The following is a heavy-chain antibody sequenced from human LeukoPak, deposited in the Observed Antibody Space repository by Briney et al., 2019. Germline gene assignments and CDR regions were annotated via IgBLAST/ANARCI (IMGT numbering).Heavy chain of an antibody. V-gene: IGHV4-4*02. CDR3: ASLRSSSWSFDY. J-gene: IGHJ4*02. Sequence: SGTLSLTCAVSGGSISSSNWWSWVRQPPGKGLEWIGEIYHSGSTNYNLSLKSRVTISVDKSKNQFSLKLSSVTAADTAVYYCASLRSSSWSFDYWGQGTLVTVSS. CDR2: IYHSGST. CDR1: GGSISSSNW. D-gene: IGHD6-13*01.